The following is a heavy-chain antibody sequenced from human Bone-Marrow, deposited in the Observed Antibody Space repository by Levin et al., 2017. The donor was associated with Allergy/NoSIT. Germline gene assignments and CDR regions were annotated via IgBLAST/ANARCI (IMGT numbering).Heavy chain of an antibody. CDR1: GFTFSDYY. V-gene: IGHV3-11*01. CDR3: ARSLPYTPTYPVE. J-gene: IGHJ4*02. CDR2: ISDSGGQT. D-gene: IGHD2-15*01. Sequence: KAGGSLRLSCAASGFTFSDYYMAWIRQAPGTGLEWVSYISDSGGQTYYGDSVKGRFTISRDNARNSLYLQMSSLRADDTAVYFCARSLPYTPTYPVEWGQGARVTVTS.